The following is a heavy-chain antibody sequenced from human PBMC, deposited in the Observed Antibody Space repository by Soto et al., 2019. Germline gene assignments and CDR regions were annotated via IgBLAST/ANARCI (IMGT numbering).Heavy chain of an antibody. D-gene: IGHD3-22*01. J-gene: IGHJ4*02. V-gene: IGHV2-26*01. CDR3: GRMLNYECQLVDY. CDR1: GFSLSNARMG. Sequence: SGPTLVNPTETLTLTCTVSGFSLSNARMGVSWIRQPPGKALEWLAHIFSNDEKSYSTSLKSRLTISKDTSKIQVVLTMTNMDPVDTATYYCGRMLNYECQLVDYWGQGTMVTVSS. CDR2: IFSNDEK.